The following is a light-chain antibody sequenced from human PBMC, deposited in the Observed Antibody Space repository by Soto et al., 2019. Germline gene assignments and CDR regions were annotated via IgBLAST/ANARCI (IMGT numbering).Light chain of an antibody. J-gene: IGKJ1*01. V-gene: IGKV1-27*01. CDR1: QDISTY. Sequence: DIRMTLSPSSLSSYVGDRVTIACRAGQDISTYLAWYQQKPGKVPKLLIYAASTLLSGVPSRFSGSGSGADFTLTISSLQPADVATYYCQKYNTAPLTFGQGTKVDIK. CDR3: QKYNTAPLT. CDR2: AAS.